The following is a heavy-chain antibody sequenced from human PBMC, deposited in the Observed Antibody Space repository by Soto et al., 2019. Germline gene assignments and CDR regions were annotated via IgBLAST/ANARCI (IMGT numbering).Heavy chain of an antibody. CDR2: IYYSGST. J-gene: IGHJ4*02. CDR3: ARGPKSGNYFLSYFDY. V-gene: IGHV4-30-4*01. CDR1: GGSISSGDYY. Sequence: SETLSLTCTVSGGSISSGDYYWSWIRQPPGKGLEWIGYIYYSGSTYYNPSLKSRVTISVDTSKNQFSLKLSSVTAADTAVYYCARGPKSGNYFLSYFDYWGQGTLVTVSS. D-gene: IGHD3-22*01.